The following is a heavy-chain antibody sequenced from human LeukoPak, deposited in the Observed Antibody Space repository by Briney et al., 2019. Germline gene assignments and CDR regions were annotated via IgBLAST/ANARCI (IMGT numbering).Heavy chain of an antibody. Sequence: GGSLRLSCAASGFTFSNSAMSWVRQAPGKGLEWVSAISGSGGSTYYADSVKGRFTISRDNSKNTLYLQMNSLRAEDTAVYYCAKDPYYCSSTSCYERRWNWFDPWGQGTLVTVSS. CDR1: GFTFSNSA. D-gene: IGHD2-2*01. CDR2: ISGSGGST. CDR3: AKDPYYCSSTSCYERRWNWFDP. J-gene: IGHJ5*02. V-gene: IGHV3-23*01.